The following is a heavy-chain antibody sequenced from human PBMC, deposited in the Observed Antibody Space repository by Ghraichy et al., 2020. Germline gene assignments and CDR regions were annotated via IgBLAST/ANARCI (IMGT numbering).Heavy chain of an antibody. V-gene: IGHV3-7*03. CDR3: ARDPKRGALDY. CDR1: GFSFSGSW. J-gene: IGHJ4*02. Sequence: GSLRLSCTASGFSFSGSWMSWVRQTPEKGLEWVANINNDGKEKYYVDSLKGRFTISRDNGKNSLFLQISSLRVEDTAVYYCARDPKRGALDYWGQGTLVAVSS. CDR2: INNDGKEK. D-gene: IGHD3-10*01.